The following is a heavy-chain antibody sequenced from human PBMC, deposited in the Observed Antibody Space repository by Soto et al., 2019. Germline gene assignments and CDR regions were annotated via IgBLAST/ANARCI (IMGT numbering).Heavy chain of an antibody. V-gene: IGHV3-23*01. D-gene: IGHD2-2*01. CDR3: AKSFIRPVLVPNQVATDH. Sequence: PGGSLRLSCATSGFTFSSYAMSWVRQAPGKGLEWVSAISGSGGSTYYADSVRGRFTISRDNSKNTLYLQMNSLRAEDTAVYYCAKSFIRPVLVPNQVATDHWRQGTLATVSS. J-gene: IGHJ4*02. CDR1: GFTFSSYA. CDR2: ISGSGGST.